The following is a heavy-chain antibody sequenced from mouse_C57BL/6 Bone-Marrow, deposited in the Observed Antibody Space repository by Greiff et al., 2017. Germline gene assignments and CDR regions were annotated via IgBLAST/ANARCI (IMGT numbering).Heavy chain of an antibody. J-gene: IGHJ2*01. CDR3: LSWYYFDY. V-gene: IGHV5-6*01. CDR2: ISSGGSYT. Sequence: EVQLVESGGDLVKPGGSLKLSCAASGFTFSSYGMSWVRQTPDKRLEWVATISSGGSYTYYPDSVKGRFTISRDNAKNTLYLQMSSLKSEDTAMYYCLSWYYFDYWGQGTTLTVSS. D-gene: IGHD1-1*01. CDR1: GFTFSSYG.